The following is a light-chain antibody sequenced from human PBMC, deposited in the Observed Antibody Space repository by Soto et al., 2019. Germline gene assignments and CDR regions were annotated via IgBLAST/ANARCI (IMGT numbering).Light chain of an antibody. J-gene: IGLJ1*01. CDR2: DVS. CDR3: SSHTSDKVFV. Sequence: QSVLTQPASVSGSPGQSITISCTGTSNDIGYCNCVSWYQQHPGKAPKLIIYDVSNRPSGVSNRFSGSKSGNTASLTISWLQGEDEADYHCSSHTSDKVFVFGGGTKVPVL. CDR1: SNDIGYCNC. V-gene: IGLV2-14*03.